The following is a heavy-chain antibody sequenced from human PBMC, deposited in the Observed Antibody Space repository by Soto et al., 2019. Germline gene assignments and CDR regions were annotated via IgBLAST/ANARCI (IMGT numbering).Heavy chain of an antibody. V-gene: IGHV6-1*01. D-gene: IGHD1-7*01. J-gene: IGHJ6*02. CDR3: AGVFGTIYYYGLDV. Sequence: PSQTLSLTCAISGDSVSSNRAAWNWIRQSPSGGLEWLGRTYCRAKWYTDYAESVRSRITTNPDTSKNQFSLQLNSVTPEDTAVYYCAGVFGTIYYYGLDVWGHGTTVTVSS. CDR1: GDSVSSNRAA. CDR2: TYCRAKWYT.